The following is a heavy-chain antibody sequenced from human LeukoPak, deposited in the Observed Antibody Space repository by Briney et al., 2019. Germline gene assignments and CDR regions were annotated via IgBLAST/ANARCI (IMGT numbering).Heavy chain of an antibody. Sequence: EAGGSLRLSCAVSGFTFRTYWMHWVRQVPGEGLVWVSRINEDGSITSYADSVTGRFTISRDTSGNTLYLQMNSLRAEDSAVYYCARDHSSDVWGQGTTVTVSS. D-gene: IGHD2-21*01. J-gene: IGHJ6*02. V-gene: IGHV3-74*01. CDR3: ARDHSSDV. CDR1: GFTFRTYW. CDR2: INEDGSIT.